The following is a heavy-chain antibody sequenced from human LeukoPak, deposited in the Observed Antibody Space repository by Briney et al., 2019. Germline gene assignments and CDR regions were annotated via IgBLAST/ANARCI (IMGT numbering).Heavy chain of an antibody. J-gene: IGHJ4*02. CDR1: GFTFSNYA. V-gene: IGHV3-23*01. CDR2: ISDSGGST. D-gene: IGHD3-22*01. CDR3: AKDRTYYYDSSGYIDY. Sequence: PGESLRLSCAVSGFTFSNYAMSWVRQAPGKGLEWVSGISDSGGSTYYADSVKGRFTISRDNSKNTLYLQMNSLRAEDTAVYHCAKDRTYYYDSSGYIDYWGQGTLVTVSS.